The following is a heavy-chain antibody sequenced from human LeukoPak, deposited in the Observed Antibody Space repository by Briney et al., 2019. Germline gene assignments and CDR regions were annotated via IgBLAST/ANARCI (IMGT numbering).Heavy chain of an antibody. J-gene: IGHJ4*02. CDR2: INQDGSEK. Sequence: GGSLRLSCAASGFTFSSYWMSWVRQAPGKGLEWVAHINQDGSEKYYVDSVKGRFTISRDNAKNSLYLQMNSLRVEDTAVYYCARGDYYDSSCFDYWGQGTLVTVSS. CDR1: GFTFSSYW. CDR3: ARGDYYDSSCFDY. D-gene: IGHD3-22*01. V-gene: IGHV3-7*01.